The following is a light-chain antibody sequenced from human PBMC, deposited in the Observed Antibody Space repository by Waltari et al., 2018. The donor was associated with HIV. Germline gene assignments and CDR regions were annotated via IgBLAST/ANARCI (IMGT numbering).Light chain of an antibody. CDR2: GAS. J-gene: IGKJ3*01. CDR3: QQYGSSPRT. Sequence: ELVLTPSPGPLSLSPGGRATLPCRASQSVSSSYLAWYQQKPGQAPRLLIYGASSRATGIPDRFSGSGSGTDFTLTISRLEPEDFAVYYCQQYGSSPRTFGPGTKVDIK. V-gene: IGKV3-20*01. CDR1: QSVSSSY.